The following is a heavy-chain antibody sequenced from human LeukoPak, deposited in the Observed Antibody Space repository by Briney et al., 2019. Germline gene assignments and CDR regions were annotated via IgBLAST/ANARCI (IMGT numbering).Heavy chain of an antibody. CDR1: GLTFSTSG. J-gene: IGHJ4*02. V-gene: IGHV3-21*06. CDR2: IRLTGSDR. D-gene: IGHD1-14*01. Sequence: PGGSLRLSCTASGLTFSTSGFNWVRHAPGEGLGWVASIRLTGSDRYHADPSKGRFTISRDNANNFLYLQMNSLRAEDTAVYYCATETNGRHYDYWGQGTLLTVSS. CDR3: ATETNGRHYDY.